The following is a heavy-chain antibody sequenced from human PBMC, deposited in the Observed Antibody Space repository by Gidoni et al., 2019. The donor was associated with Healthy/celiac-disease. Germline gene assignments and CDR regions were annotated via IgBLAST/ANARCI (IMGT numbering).Heavy chain of an antibody. CDR3: ARTLYSSSWYYFDY. CDR2: IYYSGST. D-gene: IGHD6-13*01. J-gene: IGHJ4*02. V-gene: IGHV4-39*01. Sequence: QLQLQESGPGLVKPSETLSLTCTVSGGSISSSSYYWGWIRQPPGKGLEWIGSIYYSGSTYYNPSLKSRVTISVDTSKNQFSLKLSSVTAADTAVYYCARTLYSSSWYYFDYWGQGTLVTVSS. CDR1: GGSISSSSYY.